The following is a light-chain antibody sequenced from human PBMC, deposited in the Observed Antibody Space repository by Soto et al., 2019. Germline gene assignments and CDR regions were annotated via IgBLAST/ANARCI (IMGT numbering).Light chain of an antibody. CDR1: SSNIGDNT. Sequence: QSVLTQPPSASGTPGQRVTISCSGSSSNIGDNTVNWYQQLPGTAPKLLIYNNSQRPSGVPARFSGSKSGTSASLAISGLKSEDEADYYCAAWDDSLKGVVFGGGTKLTVL. J-gene: IGLJ2*01. CDR2: NNS. CDR3: AAWDDSLKGVV. V-gene: IGLV1-44*01.